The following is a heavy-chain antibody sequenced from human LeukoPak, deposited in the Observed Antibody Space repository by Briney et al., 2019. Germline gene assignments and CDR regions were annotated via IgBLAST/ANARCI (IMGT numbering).Heavy chain of an antibody. J-gene: IGHJ3*02. CDR3: AREGAAAAFDI. V-gene: IGHV3-21*01. D-gene: IGHD6-13*01. CDR2: ISSSSYI. CDR1: GFTFSSYS. Sequence: PGGSLRLSCAASGFTFSSYSMNWVRQAPGKGLEWVSSISSSSYIYYADSVKGRFTISRDNAKNSLYLQMNSLRAEDTAVYYCAREGAAAAFDIWGQGTMVTVSS.